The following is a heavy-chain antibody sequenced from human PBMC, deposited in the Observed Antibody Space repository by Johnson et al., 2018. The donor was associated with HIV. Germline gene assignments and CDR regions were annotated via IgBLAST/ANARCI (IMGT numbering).Heavy chain of an antibody. CDR3: ARDHSRDEAFDI. D-gene: IGHD5-24*01. CDR2: IYSGGNT. Sequence: VQLVESGGGLVQPGGSLRLSCAASGFIVSDNYMSWVRQAPGKGLEWVSVIYSGGNTFYADSVKGRFTITRDNSKNTLSLQMDSLRVEDTAVYYCARDHSRDEAFDIWGQGTMVTVSS. CDR1: GFIVSDNY. J-gene: IGHJ3*02. V-gene: IGHV3-66*02.